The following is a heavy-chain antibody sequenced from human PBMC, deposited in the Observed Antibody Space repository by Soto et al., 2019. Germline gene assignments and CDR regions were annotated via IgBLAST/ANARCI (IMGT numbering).Heavy chain of an antibody. Sequence: PSLTCIVSSDSVTSGSYYWTWLRQPPGEGLEWIGYISYTGRTKYNPSLQSRVTISVDTSKNDFSLNLSSVTAADTAVYFCAREWGLLPYYVMNVWGHGTAVTVSS. D-gene: IGHD7-27*01. J-gene: IGHJ6*02. CDR1: SDSVTSGSYY. V-gene: IGHV4-61*03. CDR3: AREWGLLPYYVMNV. CDR2: ISYTGRT.